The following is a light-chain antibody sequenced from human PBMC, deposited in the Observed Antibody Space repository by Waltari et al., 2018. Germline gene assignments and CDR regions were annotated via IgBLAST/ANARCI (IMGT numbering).Light chain of an antibody. Sequence: DIVMTQSPDSLAVSLGERTTINCKSNQSLLYSSNNKNYLAWYHQKPGQPPKLLIYGASTRESGVPDRFSGSGSGTDFTLTISSLQAEDVAVYYCQQYYSTPWTFGQGTKVDIK. V-gene: IGKV4-1*01. CDR3: QQYYSTPWT. CDR2: GAS. CDR1: QSLLYSSNNKNY. J-gene: IGKJ1*01.